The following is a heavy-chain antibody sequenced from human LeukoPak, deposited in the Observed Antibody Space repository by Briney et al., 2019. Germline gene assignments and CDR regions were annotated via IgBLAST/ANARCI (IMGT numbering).Heavy chain of an antibody. V-gene: IGHV4-39*01. Sequence: SETLSLTCTVSGGSIISSDYHRGWVRQPPGTGLEWIGTISYSGNTDYNPSLRSRVTISVDTSNNQFSLRLGSVTAADTAVYHCARHCCSAPSKRVFDIWGQGTMVTVSS. CDR3: ARHCCSAPSKRVFDI. CDR2: ISYSGNT. J-gene: IGHJ3*02. CDR1: GGSIISSDYH. D-gene: IGHD2-15*01.